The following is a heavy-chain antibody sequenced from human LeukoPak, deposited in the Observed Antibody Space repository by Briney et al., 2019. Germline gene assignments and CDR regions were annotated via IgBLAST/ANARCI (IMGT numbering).Heavy chain of an antibody. CDR3: TRETSSRYFDY. V-gene: IGHV1-8*01. CDR2: MSPNSGRT. CDR1: GYTLTSYD. J-gene: IGHJ4*02. Sequence: ASVKVSCKASGYTLTSYDINWVRQATGQGLEWMRWMSPNSGRTGYAQNFQGRITITRNTSISTAYMELSSLRSEDTAVYYCTRETSSRYFDYWGQGTLVTVSS.